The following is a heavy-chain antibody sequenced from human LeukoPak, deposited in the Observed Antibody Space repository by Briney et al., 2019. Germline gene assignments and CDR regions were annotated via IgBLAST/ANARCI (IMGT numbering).Heavy chain of an antibody. D-gene: IGHD5-18*01. Sequence: GGSLRLSCAASGFTFSSYSMNWVRRAPGKGLEWVAVISYDGSNKYYADSVKGRFTISRDNSKNTLYLQMNSLRAEDTAVYYCARDLRGYSYGPDYWGQGTLVTVSS. V-gene: IGHV3-30*03. CDR2: ISYDGSNK. CDR3: ARDLRGYSYGPDY. J-gene: IGHJ4*02. CDR1: GFTFSSYS.